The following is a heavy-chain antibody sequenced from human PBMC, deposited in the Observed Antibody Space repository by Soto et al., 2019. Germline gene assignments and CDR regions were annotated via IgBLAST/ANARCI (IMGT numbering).Heavy chain of an antibody. CDR3: ARGQRFPDWFDP. D-gene: IGHD3-3*01. Sequence: SETLSLTCTVTGGTLSGYYWTWIRQSAGGGLEWIGRIYSSGSTNYNPSLKSRVTISLDTSMSHFSLRLRSVSAADTAVYYCARGQRFPDWFDPWGQGTLVTVSS. V-gene: IGHV4-4*07. J-gene: IGHJ5*02. CDR1: GGTLSGYY. CDR2: IYSSGST.